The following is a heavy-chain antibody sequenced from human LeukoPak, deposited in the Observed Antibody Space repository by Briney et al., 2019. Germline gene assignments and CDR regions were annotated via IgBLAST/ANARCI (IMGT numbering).Heavy chain of an antibody. CDR1: GFTFSSYS. CDR3: ARVGRFLEWFR. V-gene: IGHV3-21*01. CDR2: ISSSSSYI. J-gene: IGHJ4*02. Sequence: GGSLRLSCAASGFTFSSYSMNWVRQAPGKGLEWVSSISSSSSYIYYADSVKGRFTISRDNAKNSLYLQMNSLRAEDTAVYYCARVGRFLEWFRWGQGTLVTVSS. D-gene: IGHD3-3*01.